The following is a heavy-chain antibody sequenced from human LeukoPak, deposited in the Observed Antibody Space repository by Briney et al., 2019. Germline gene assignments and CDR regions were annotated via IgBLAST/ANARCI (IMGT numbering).Heavy chain of an antibody. Sequence: SETLSLTCTVSGGSISSYYWSWIRQPPGKGLEWIGFIFYSGTTNYNPSLKSRVTISVDTSKNQFSLKLSSVTAADTAVYYCARGEVWFDYWGQGTLVTVSS. D-gene: IGHD3-16*01. CDR2: IFYSGTT. CDR3: ARGEVWFDY. V-gene: IGHV4-59*01. J-gene: IGHJ4*02. CDR1: GGSISSYY.